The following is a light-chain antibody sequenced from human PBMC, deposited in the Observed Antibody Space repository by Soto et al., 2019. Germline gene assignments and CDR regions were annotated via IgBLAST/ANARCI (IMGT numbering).Light chain of an antibody. CDR2: GAS. CDR1: QSVSSSY. V-gene: IGKV3-20*01. J-gene: IGKJ4*01. CDR3: QQYDNSPLT. Sequence: DIVLTQSPGTLSLSPGERAALSCRASQSVSSSYLAWYQQKPGQAPRLLTYGASNRATGIPDRFSGSGSGTDFTLTISRLEPEDFAVYYCQQYDNSPLTFGGGTKVEIK.